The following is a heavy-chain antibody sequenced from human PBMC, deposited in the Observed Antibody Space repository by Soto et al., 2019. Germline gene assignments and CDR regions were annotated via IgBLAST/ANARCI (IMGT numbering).Heavy chain of an antibody. CDR1: GFTFSSYG. D-gene: IGHD2-2*01. J-gene: IGHJ4*02. CDR3: ARGLCRPDY. V-gene: IGHV3-33*01. Sequence: QVQLVESGGGVVQPGRSLRLSCAASGFTFSSYGMHWVRQAPGKGLEWVAVIWYDGNHKYYAGSVKGRFTVSRDNSKNTLYLKMNSRIAEDTAMYYCARGLCRPDYWGQGTLVTVSS. CDR2: IWYDGNHK.